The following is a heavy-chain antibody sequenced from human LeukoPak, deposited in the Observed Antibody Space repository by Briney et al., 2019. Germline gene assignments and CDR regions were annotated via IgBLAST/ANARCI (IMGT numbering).Heavy chain of an antibody. D-gene: IGHD6-13*01. CDR2: IYHSGST. CDR3: ARGPLSAAGHGYFDY. Sequence: SETLSLTCIVSGGSISSYYWSWIRQPPGKGLEWIGYIYHSGSTYYNPSLKSRVTISVDRSKNQFSLKLSSVTAADTAVYYCARGPLSAAGHGYFDYWGQGTLVNVSS. J-gene: IGHJ4*02. CDR1: GGSISSYY. V-gene: IGHV4-59*12.